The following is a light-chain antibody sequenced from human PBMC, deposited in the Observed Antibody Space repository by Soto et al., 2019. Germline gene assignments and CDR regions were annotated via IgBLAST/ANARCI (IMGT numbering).Light chain of an antibody. V-gene: IGLV2-11*01. J-gene: IGLJ3*02. Sequence: QSALTQPRSVSESPGQSVTISCTGTNSDVGAYTFVSWYQQLPGKAPKLIISAVSYRPSGVPDRFSGSKSGNTASLTISGLQAEDEADYYCFSYTASDMWVFGGGTKVTV. CDR2: AVS. CDR1: NSDVGAYTF. CDR3: FSYTASDMWV.